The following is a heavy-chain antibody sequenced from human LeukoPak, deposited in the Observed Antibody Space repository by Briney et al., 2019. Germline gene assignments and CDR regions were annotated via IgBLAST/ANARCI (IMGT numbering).Heavy chain of an antibody. J-gene: IGHJ4*02. CDR1: GFTFSSYA. Sequence: GGSLRLSCAASGFTFSSYAMHWVRQAPGKGLEWVAVISYDGSNKYYADSVKGRFTISRDNSKNTLYLQMNSLRAEDTAVYYCARSDYDFWSGYYKAFDYWGQGTLVTVSS. CDR3: ARSDYDFWSGYYKAFDY. CDR2: ISYDGSNK. D-gene: IGHD3-3*01. V-gene: IGHV3-30-3*01.